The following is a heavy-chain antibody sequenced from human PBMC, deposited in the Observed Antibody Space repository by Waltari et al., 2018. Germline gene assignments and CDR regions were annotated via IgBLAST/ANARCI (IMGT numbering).Heavy chain of an antibody. CDR2: FDPQGGQT. J-gene: IGHJ1*01. Sequence: QVQLVQSGAEVKKPGASIKVSCKLSGYTPTGISMHWVRQAPGKGLEWLGGFDPQGGQTFYAQKFKGRVTMTEDTSADTAYMELSSLRSDDTAVYYCATGLWFGELLSNCWGQGTLVTVSS. D-gene: IGHD3-10*01. CDR3: ATGLWFGELLSNC. V-gene: IGHV1-24*01. CDR1: GYTPTGIS.